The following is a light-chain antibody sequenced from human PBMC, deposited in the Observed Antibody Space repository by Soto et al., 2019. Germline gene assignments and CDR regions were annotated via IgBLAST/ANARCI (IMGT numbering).Light chain of an antibody. V-gene: IGKV2-30*02. CDR1: QNLVHSDGIAY. Sequence: DVVMSPSPLSVPVTIGQPASIXXRSXQNLVHSDGIAYFSWFQQRPGRSPRXXIYKVSNRDSGVPARFSGSGAGTDFALKISRVEAEDVGVYYCMQGTHWPITFGQGTRLEIK. J-gene: IGKJ5*01. CDR2: KVS. CDR3: MQGTHWPIT.